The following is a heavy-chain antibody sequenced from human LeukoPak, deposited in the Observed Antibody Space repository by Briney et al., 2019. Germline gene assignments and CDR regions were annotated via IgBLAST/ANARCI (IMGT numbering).Heavy chain of an antibody. CDR3: ASQRYSSGWYQVDY. D-gene: IGHD6-19*01. CDR1: GFTFSSYS. Sequence: GGSLRLSCAASGFTFSSYSMNWVRQAPGKGLEWVSHITASGTAMFYADSVKGRFTISRDNAKNSLYLQMNSLRDEDTAVYYCASQRYSSGWYQVDYWGQGTLVTVSS. CDR2: ITASGTAM. J-gene: IGHJ4*02. V-gene: IGHV3-48*02.